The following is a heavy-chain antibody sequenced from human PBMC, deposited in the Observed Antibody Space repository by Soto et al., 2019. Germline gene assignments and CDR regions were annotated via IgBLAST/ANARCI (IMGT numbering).Heavy chain of an antibody. CDR1: GGSISSSNW. D-gene: IGHD3-9*01. CDR2: IYHSGST. CDR3: ARLRLNDILTGYPY. Sequence: SETLSLTXAVSGGSISSSNWWSWVRQPPGKGLEWIGEIYHSGSTNYNPSLKSRVTISVDKSKNQFSLKLSSVTAADTAVYYCARLRLNDILTGYPYWGQGTLVTVSS. V-gene: IGHV4-4*02. J-gene: IGHJ4*02.